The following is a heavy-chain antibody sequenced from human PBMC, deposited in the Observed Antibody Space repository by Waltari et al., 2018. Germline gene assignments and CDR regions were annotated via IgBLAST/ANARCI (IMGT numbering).Heavy chain of an antibody. Sequence: QVQLQESGPGLVKPSQTLSLTCTVSGDSITSNSFYWNWVRQPAGKGLEWIGRFYSRSYINSTPSLKSRVTISRDTSKKQFFLKLTSVTAADTAFYYCAREVTKVELGRRLPHFFDSWGQGTLVTVSS. CDR3: AREVTKVELGRRLPHFFDS. CDR2: FYSRSYI. J-gene: IGHJ4*02. V-gene: IGHV4-61*02. CDR1: GDSITSNSFY. D-gene: IGHD7-27*01.